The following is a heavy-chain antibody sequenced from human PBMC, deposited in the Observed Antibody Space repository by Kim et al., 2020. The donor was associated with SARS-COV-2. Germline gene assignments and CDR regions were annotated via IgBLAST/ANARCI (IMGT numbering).Heavy chain of an antibody. Sequence: GGSLRLSCAASGFTFSTYGMHWVRQAPGKGLEWLAVIWFDGNNKYYGDSVKGRFTVSRDNSKNMLYLDMNSLSVEDTAVYYCAKAGYRDPGDDDFDVWGQGTMVTVSS. CDR2: IWFDGNNK. V-gene: IGHV3-33*03. J-gene: IGHJ3*01. CDR1: GFTFSTYG. D-gene: IGHD2-2*02. CDR3: AKAGYRDPGDDDFDV.